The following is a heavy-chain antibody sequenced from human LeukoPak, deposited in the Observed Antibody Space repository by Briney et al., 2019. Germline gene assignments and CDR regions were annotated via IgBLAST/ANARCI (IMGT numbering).Heavy chain of an antibody. V-gene: IGHV4-4*07. CDR3: ARVKSYEFDY. J-gene: IGHJ4*02. Sequence: PSETLSLTCIVPSGSISSYYWNWIRQPAGKGLEWIGRIYSSGGTNSNPSLKSRVTMSVDTSENQFSLKVSSVTAADTAVYYCARVKSYEFDYWGQGTLVTVSS. CDR2: IYSSGGT. D-gene: IGHD3-16*02. CDR1: SGSISSYY.